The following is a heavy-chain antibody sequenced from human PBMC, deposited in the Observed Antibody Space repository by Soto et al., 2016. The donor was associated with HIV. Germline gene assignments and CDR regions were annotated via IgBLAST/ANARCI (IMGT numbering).Heavy chain of an antibody. V-gene: IGHV1-69*01. Sequence: QVQLVQSGAELKKPGASVKVSCKVYGYTFGAYYIHWVRQAPGQGLEWMGEIIPIFGTANYAQKFQGRVTITADESTSTAYMELSSLRSEDTAVYYCARVGYYYDSSGYYYGAFDIWAKGQWSPSLQ. CDR3: ARVGYYYDSSGYYYGAFDI. J-gene: IGHJ3*02. CDR2: IIPIFGTA. D-gene: IGHD3-22*01. CDR1: GYTFGAYY.